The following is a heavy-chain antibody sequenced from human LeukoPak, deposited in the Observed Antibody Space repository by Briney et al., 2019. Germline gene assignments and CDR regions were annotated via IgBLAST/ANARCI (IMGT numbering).Heavy chain of an antibody. CDR2: INHSGST. D-gene: IGHD6-13*01. J-gene: IGHJ2*01. CDR1: GGSFSGYY. V-gene: IGHV4-34*01. Sequence: SETLSLTCAVYGGSFSGYYWSWIRQPPGKGLEWIGEINHSGSTNYNPSLKSRVTISVDTSKNQFSLKLSSVTAADTAVNYCARQFYSSSWYFDLWGRGTLVTVSS. CDR3: ARQFYSSSWYFDL.